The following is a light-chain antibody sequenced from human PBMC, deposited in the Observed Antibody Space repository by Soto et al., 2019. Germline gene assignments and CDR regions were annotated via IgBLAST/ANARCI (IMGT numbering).Light chain of an antibody. CDR1: QSISYW. J-gene: IGKJ5*01. CDR2: KAS. CDR3: QQYNSNSYT. V-gene: IGKV1-5*03. Sequence: DIQMTQSPSILSASVGDRVTITCRASQSISYWLAWYQQKPGKAPRVLIYKASRLQSEVPSRFSGSGSGTEFTLTISSLQPDDFATYYCQQYNSNSYTFGQGTRLEIK.